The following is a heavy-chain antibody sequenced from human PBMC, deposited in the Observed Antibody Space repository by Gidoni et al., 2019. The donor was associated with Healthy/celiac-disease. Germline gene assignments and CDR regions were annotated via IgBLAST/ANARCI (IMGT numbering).Heavy chain of an antibody. CDR3: ARAAKSFRGSYYYGMDV. CDR2: IIPIFGTA. CDR1: GGTFSSYA. J-gene: IGHJ6*02. V-gene: IGHV1-69*01. Sequence: QVQLVQSGAEVKKPGSSVKVSCKASGGTFSSYAISWVRQAPGQGLEWMGGIIPIFGTANYAQKFQGRVTITADESTSTAYMELSSLRSEDTAVYYCARAAKSFRGSYYYGMDVWGQGTTVTVSS.